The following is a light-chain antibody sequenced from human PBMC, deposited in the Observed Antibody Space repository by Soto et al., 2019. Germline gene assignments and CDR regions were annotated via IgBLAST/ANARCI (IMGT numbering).Light chain of an antibody. CDR1: QSVSSY. V-gene: IGKV3-11*01. CDR3: QQRSNWPF. Sequence: EIVLTQSPATLSLSPGERATLSCRASQSVSSYLAWYQQKPGQAPRLLIYDASNRATGIPARFSGSGSETDFTLTISSLEPEDFAVYYCQQRSNWPFFGQGTKLEIK. J-gene: IGKJ2*01. CDR2: DAS.